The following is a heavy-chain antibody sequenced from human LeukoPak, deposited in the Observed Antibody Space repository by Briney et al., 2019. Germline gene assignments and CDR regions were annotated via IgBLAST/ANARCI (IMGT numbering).Heavy chain of an antibody. Sequence: GGSLRLSCAASGFTFSSYAMSWVRQAPGKGLEWVSAISGSGGSTYYADSVKGRFTISRDNSKNTLYLQMNSLRAEDTAVYYCEKDRRSLKPLTRLWFGDPYYLDVWGKGTTVTISS. CDR3: EKDRRSLKPLTRLWFGDPYYLDV. J-gene: IGHJ6*03. CDR1: GFTFSSYA. CDR2: ISGSGGST. D-gene: IGHD3-10*01. V-gene: IGHV3-23*01.